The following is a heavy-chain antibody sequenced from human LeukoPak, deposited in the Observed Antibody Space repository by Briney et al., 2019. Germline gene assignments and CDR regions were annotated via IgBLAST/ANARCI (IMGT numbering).Heavy chain of an antibody. CDR2: ISAYNGNT. D-gene: IGHD2-15*01. CDR1: GYTFTSYV. CDR3: ARDLCSGGSCYSVGGY. J-gene: IGHJ4*02. Sequence: ASVKVSCKASGYTFTSYVISWVRQAPGQGLEWMGWISAYNGNTNYAQKLQGRVTMTTDTSTSTAYMELRSLRSDDTAVYYCARDLCSGGSCYSVGGYWGQGTLVTVSS. V-gene: IGHV1-18*01.